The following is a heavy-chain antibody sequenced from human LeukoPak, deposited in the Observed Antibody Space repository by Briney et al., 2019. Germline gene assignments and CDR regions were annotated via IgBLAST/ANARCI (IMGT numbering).Heavy chain of an antibody. J-gene: IGHJ4*02. CDR2: IYHSGST. CDR1: GGSISSGGYS. Sequence: PSEILSLTCAVSGGSISSGGYSWSWIRQPPGKGLEWIGYIYHSGSTYYNPSLKSRVTISVDRSKNQFSLKLSSVTAADTAVYYCARGGYCSSTSCYSLDYWGQGTLVTVSS. CDR3: ARGGYCSSTSCYSLDY. V-gene: IGHV4-30-2*01. D-gene: IGHD2-2*01.